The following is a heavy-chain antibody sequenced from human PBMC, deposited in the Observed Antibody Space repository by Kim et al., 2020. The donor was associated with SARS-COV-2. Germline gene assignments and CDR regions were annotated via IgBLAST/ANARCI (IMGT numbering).Heavy chain of an antibody. CDR3: ARDGRGHGGNEYYFDC. D-gene: IGHD2-15*01. CDR1: GFTFSSYE. CDR2: IGSSGSTI. V-gene: IGHV3-48*03. J-gene: IGHJ4*02. Sequence: GGSLRLSCAASGFTFSSYEMNWVRQAPGKGLEWVAYIGSSGSTIYSADSVRGRFTISRDNAKNSLYLQMNSLKAEDTAVYYCARDGRGHGGNEYYFDCWGQGTLVTVSS.